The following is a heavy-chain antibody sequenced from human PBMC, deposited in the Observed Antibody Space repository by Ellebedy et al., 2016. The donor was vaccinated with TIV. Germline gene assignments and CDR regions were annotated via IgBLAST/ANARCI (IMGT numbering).Heavy chain of an antibody. CDR3: ARHSTVTTIGT. Sequence: MPSETLSLTCTVSGDSISSSVYYWGWIRQPPGKGLEWIASIYYSGSTYYNPSLKSRLTISVDTSKNQFSLKLSSVTAADTAIFYCARHSTVTTIGTWGQGALVTVSS. CDR2: IYYSGST. D-gene: IGHD4-17*01. CDR1: GDSISSSVYY. J-gene: IGHJ5*02. V-gene: IGHV4-39*01.